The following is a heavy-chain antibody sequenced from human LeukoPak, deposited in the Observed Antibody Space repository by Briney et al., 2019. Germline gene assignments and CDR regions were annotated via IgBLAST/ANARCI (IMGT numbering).Heavy chain of an antibody. D-gene: IGHD6-25*01. V-gene: IGHV4-38-2*02. CDR2: IHHSGNRFESGST. Sequence: SETLSLTCTVSGQSIINNYYWGWIRQSPGKGLEWIGSIHHSGNRFESGSTHYNPSLRSRVTVSADTSKNEFSLTLRSVTAADTAVYLCARNASSGFFNAWGRGTLVTVSS. CDR3: ARNASSGFFNA. J-gene: IGHJ1*01. CDR1: GQSIINNYY.